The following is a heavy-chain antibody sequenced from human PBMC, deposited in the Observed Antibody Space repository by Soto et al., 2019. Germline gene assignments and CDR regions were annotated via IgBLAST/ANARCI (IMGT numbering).Heavy chain of an antibody. D-gene: IGHD1-26*01. J-gene: IGHJ6*02. V-gene: IGHV1-18*01. CDR1: GYTFTSYG. Sequence: ASVKVSCKASGYTFTSYGISWVRQAPGQGLEWMGWISAYNGNTNYAQKLQGRVTMTTDTSTSTAYMELRSLRSDDTAVYYCAREGLVGAHPLCYYGMDVWGQGTTVTVSS. CDR3: AREGLVGAHPLCYYGMDV. CDR2: ISAYNGNT.